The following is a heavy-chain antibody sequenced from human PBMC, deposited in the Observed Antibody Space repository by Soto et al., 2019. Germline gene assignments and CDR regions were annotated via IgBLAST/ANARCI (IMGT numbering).Heavy chain of an antibody. CDR1: GESISSSSYY. Sequence: PWETLSLTCIVSGESISSSSYYWGWIRQPPGKGLEWIGSIYYSGRTYYNPSFKSRVTISIDTSKNQFSLKLSSMTATDTAVYYCARQRTTVVTQAYFDHWGQGALVTVSS. CDR2: IYYSGRT. V-gene: IGHV4-39*01. J-gene: IGHJ4*02. D-gene: IGHD2-21*02. CDR3: ARQRTTVVTQAYFDH.